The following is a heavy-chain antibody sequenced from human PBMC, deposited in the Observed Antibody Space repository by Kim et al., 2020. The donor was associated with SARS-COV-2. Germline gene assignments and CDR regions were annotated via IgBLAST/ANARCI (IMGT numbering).Heavy chain of an antibody. CDR2: INTIFGAT. D-gene: IGHD3-22*01. CDR1: GYTFSNYS. V-gene: IGHV1-69*13. J-gene: IGHJ6*01. CDR3: ASVYYYDRGGCVAYSFVMD. Sequence: SVKVSCKASGYTFSNYSIHWVLQAPGQGLEWMGGINTIFGATDYAQKFQGRVTITADEATTAAYMELSSLRSDDTAVYYCASVYYYDRGGCVAYSFVMD.